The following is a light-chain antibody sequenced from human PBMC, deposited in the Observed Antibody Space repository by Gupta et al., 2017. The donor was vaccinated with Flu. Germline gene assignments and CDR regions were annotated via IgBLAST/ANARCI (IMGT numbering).Light chain of an antibody. CDR2: EVS. J-gene: IGLJ3*02. V-gene: IGLV2-23*02. Sequence: QSITISCTGTSSDVGSYNLVSWYQQHPGKALKLMIYEVSKRPSGVSNRFSGSKSGNTASLTISGLQAEDEADYYCCSYAGSSTLFGGGTKLTVL. CDR1: SSDVGSYNL. CDR3: CSYAGSSTL.